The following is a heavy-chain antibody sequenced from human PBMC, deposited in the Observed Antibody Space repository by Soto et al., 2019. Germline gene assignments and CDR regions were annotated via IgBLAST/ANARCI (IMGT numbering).Heavy chain of an antibody. CDR2: IYYSGST. CDR1: GGSFSCYY. Sequence: SETLSLTCAVYGGSFSCYYWSWIRQPPGKGLEWIGYIYYSGSTNYNPSLKSRVTISVDTSKNQFSLKLSSVTAADTAVYYCARVNLYSSSLWFDPWGQGTLVTVSS. CDR3: ARVNLYSSSLWFDP. D-gene: IGHD6-6*01. J-gene: IGHJ5*02. V-gene: IGHV4-59*01.